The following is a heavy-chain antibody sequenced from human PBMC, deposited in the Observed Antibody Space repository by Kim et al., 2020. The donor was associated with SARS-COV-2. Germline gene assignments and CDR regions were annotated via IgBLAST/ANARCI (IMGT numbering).Heavy chain of an antibody. D-gene: IGHD3-10*01. J-gene: IGHJ4*02. Sequence: GGSLRLSCAASGFTFSSYWMSWVRQAPGKGREWVANIKQDGSEKYYVDSVKGRFTISRDNAKNSLYLQMNSLRAEDTAVYYCASSLNLLWFGETTLDYWGQGTLVTVSS. CDR3: ASSLNLLWFGETTLDY. CDR1: GFTFSSYW. CDR2: IKQDGSEK. V-gene: IGHV3-7*01.